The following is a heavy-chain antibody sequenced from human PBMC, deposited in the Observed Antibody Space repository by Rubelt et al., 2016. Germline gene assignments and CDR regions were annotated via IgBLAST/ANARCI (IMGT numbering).Heavy chain of an antibody. Sequence: QVQLQESGPGLVKPSETLSLTCTVSGGSISSYYWSWIRQPPGKGLEWIGYIYYSGSTTYNPSLKGRVTISVETSKIRLCLKRRSVTAADTAVYYCARGGCVVVPAAMMRGVDAFDIGGQGTMVTVSS. CDR1: GGSISSYY. J-gene: IGHJ3*02. V-gene: IGHV4-59*01. CDR3: ARGGCVVVPAAMMRGVDAFDI. D-gene: IGHD2-2*01. CDR2: IYYSGST.